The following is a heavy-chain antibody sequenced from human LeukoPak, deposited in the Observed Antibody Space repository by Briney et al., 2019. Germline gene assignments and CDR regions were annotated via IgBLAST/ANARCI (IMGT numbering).Heavy chain of an antibody. D-gene: IGHD6-19*01. Sequence: ASVKVSCKASGYTFTSYDINWVRQATGQGLEWMGWMNPNSGNTGYAQKFQGRVTMTRNTSISTAYMELSSLRSEDTAVYYCARFSSGWYDYYYYGMDVWGQGTRSPSP. CDR2: MNPNSGNT. CDR3: ARFSSGWYDYYYYGMDV. V-gene: IGHV1-8*01. J-gene: IGHJ6*02. CDR1: GYTFTSYD.